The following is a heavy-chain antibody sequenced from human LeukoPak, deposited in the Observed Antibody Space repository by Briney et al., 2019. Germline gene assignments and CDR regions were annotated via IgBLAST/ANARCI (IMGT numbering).Heavy chain of an antibody. CDR1: GGSISSYY. J-gene: IGHJ4*02. CDR2: VYYTGST. D-gene: IGHD3-9*01. Sequence: SETLSLTCTVSGGSISSYYWSWVRQPPGKGLEWIGFVYYTGSTNYSPSLKSRVAISVDTSKNQFSLKLSSVTAADTAVYYCASRAITIFYYWGQGTLVTVSS. V-gene: IGHV4-59*08. CDR3: ASRAITIFYY.